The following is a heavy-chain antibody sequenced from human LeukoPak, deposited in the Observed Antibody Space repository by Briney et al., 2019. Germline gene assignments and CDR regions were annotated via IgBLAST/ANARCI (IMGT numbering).Heavy chain of an antibody. CDR1: GFTFSTYA. V-gene: IGHV3-23*01. J-gene: IGHJ4*02. CDR3: AKQHDDYVWCFDY. D-gene: IGHD3-16*01. CDR2: ISAGAGST. Sequence: GGSLRLSCVASGFTFSTYAMSWVRQAPGKGLEWVSGISAGAGSTYYADSVQGRFTISRDNSKNTLYLQMNSLRAEDTAVYYCAKQHDDYVWCFDYWGQGTLVTVSS.